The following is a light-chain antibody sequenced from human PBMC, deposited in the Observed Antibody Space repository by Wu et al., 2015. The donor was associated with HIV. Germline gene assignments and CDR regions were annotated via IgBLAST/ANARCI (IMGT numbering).Light chain of an antibody. J-gene: IGKJ4*01. Sequence: IVLTQSPGTLSLSPGERATLSCRASQSVSSNYLAWYQQKPGQAPRLLIYDASSRATGIPDRFSGSGSGTDFTLTISRLEPEDFAVYYCQQYGSSPLLTFGGGTKVEI. CDR2: DAS. CDR1: QSVSSNY. CDR3: QQYGSSPLLT. V-gene: IGKV3-20*01.